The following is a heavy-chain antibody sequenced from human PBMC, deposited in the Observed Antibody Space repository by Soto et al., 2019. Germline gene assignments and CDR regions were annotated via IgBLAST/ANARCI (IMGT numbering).Heavy chain of an antibody. Sequence: ASVKVSCKASGYTFTSYGISWVRQAPGQGLEWMGWISAYNGNTNYAQKLQGRVTMTTDTSTSTAYMELRSLRSDDTAVYYCARDVGPYEYSSSSVDYWGQGTLVTVSS. V-gene: IGHV1-18*01. CDR3: ARDVGPYEYSSSSVDY. J-gene: IGHJ4*02. D-gene: IGHD6-6*01. CDR1: GYTFTSYG. CDR2: ISAYNGNT.